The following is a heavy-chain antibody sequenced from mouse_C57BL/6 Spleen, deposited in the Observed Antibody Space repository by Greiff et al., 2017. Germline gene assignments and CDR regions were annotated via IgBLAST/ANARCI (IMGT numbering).Heavy chain of an antibody. V-gene: IGHV2-9-1*01. CDR3: ARKELGLGYFDD. CDR2: IWTGGGK. D-gene: IGHD4-1*01. Sequence: VKLVESGPGLVAPSQSLSITCTVSGFSLTSYAISWVRQPPGKGLEWLGVIWTGGGKNYNSALKSRLSISKDNSKSQVFLKMNSLQTDDTARYYCARKELGLGYFDDWGQGTTLTVSS. CDR1: GFSLTSYA. J-gene: IGHJ2*01.